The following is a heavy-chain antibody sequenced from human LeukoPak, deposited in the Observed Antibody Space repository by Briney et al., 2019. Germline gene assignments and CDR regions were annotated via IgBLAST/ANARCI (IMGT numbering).Heavy chain of an antibody. J-gene: IGHJ4*02. CDR1: GFPLSSYS. CDR3: ARVKGTYFDY. CDR2: ISSSSSNI. D-gene: IGHD1-1*01. Sequence: GGSLRLSCAASGFPLSSYSINWVRQAPGKGLKWVSYISSSSSNIYYLDSVQGRFTVSRDNGKNSLFLQIDSPRAEDTAVYYCARVKGTYFDYWGQGTLVTVSS. V-gene: IGHV3-48*01.